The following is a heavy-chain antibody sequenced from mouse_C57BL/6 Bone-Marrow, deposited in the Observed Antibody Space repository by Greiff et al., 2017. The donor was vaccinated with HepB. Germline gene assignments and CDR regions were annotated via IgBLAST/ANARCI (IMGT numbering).Heavy chain of an antibody. CDR3: AREWLLPFMDY. Sequence: EVQRVESGPVLVKPGASVKMSCKASGYTFTDYYMNWVKQSHGKSLEWIGVINPYNGGTSYNQKFKGKATLTVDKSSSTAYMELNSLASEDSAVYYCAREWLLPFMDYWGQGTSVTVSS. D-gene: IGHD2-3*01. CDR1: GYTFTDYY. J-gene: IGHJ4*01. CDR2: INPYNGGT. V-gene: IGHV1-19*01.